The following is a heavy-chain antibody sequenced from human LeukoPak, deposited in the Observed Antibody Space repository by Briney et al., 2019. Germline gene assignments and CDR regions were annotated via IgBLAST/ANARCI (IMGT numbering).Heavy chain of an antibody. CDR2: ISGSGGST. CDR1: GFTFSSYA. Sequence: GGSLRLSRAASGFTFSSYAMSWVRQAPGKGLEWVSAISGSGGSTYYADSVKGRFTISRDNSKNTLYLQMNSLRAEDTAVYYCAKDAPSITIFVHDFDYWGQGTLVTVSS. D-gene: IGHD3-3*01. J-gene: IGHJ4*02. V-gene: IGHV3-23*01. CDR3: AKDAPSITIFVHDFDY.